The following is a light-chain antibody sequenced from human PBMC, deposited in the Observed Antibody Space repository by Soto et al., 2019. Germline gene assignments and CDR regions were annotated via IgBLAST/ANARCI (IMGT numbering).Light chain of an antibody. CDR3: CSYAGGPFV. V-gene: IGLV2-11*01. Sequence: QSVLTQPRSVSGSPGQSVTISCTGTSGDVGGYIYVSWYQQHPGKAPELIIYDVGKRPSGVPDRFSGSKSGNTASLTISGLQAEDAADDYCCSYAGGPFVFGTGTKVTVL. CDR1: SGDVGGYIY. CDR2: DVG. J-gene: IGLJ1*01.